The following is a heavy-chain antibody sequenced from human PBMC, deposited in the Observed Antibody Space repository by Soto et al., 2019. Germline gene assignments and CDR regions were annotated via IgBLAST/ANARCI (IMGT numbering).Heavy chain of an antibody. Sequence: ASVKVSCKASGYTFSNYGISWVRQAPGQGLEWLGWISAYNGNTNFARKLQGRVTMTTDTSTSTAYMELRSLRSDDTAVYYCARDRALTTQGTLLDYWGQGTLVTVSS. CDR1: GYTFSNYG. V-gene: IGHV1-18*01. D-gene: IGHD4-4*01. J-gene: IGHJ4*02. CDR3: ARDRALTTQGTLLDY. CDR2: ISAYNGNT.